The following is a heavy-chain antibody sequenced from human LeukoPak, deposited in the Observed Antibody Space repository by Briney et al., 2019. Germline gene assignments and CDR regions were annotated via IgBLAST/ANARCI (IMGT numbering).Heavy chain of an antibody. Sequence: ASVKVSCKASGYTFTGYYMHWVRQAPGQGLEWMGRINPNSGGTNYAQKFQGRVTMTRDTSISTAYMELRSLRSDDTAVYYCARDRQFRYDSSDYTDSWGQGTLVTVSS. CDR3: ARDRQFRYDSSDYTDS. CDR1: GYTFTGYY. CDR2: INPNSGGT. D-gene: IGHD3-22*01. V-gene: IGHV1-2*06. J-gene: IGHJ4*02.